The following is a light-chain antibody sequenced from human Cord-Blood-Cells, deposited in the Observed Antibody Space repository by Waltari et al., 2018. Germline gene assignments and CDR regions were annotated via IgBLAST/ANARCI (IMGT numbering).Light chain of an antibody. J-gene: IGKJ2*01. V-gene: IGKV2-24*01. CDR1: QSLVHSDGNTY. CDR3: MQATQFPHT. CDR2: KIS. Sequence: DIVLTTTPLSPPVTLEQPASISCSSRQSLVHSDGNTYLSWLQQRPGQPPRLLIYKISNRFSVVPDRFSGSGAGTDFTLKISRVEAENVGVYYCMQATQFPHTFGQGTKLEIK.